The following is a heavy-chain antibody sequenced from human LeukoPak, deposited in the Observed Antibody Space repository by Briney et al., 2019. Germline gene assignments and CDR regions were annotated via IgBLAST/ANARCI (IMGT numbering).Heavy chain of an antibody. V-gene: IGHV4-38-2*01. CDR3: ARRNGNGSESQYLDY. CDR1: GFTVSSNY. J-gene: IGHJ4*02. D-gene: IGHD6-19*01. CDR2: ISHRGST. Sequence: GSLRLSCAASGFTVSSNYMNWVRQPPGKGLEWIGSISHRGSTYYNPSLKSRITIPVDTSKNQFSLKLTSVTAADTAVYYCARRNGNGSESQYLDYWGQGTLVTVSS.